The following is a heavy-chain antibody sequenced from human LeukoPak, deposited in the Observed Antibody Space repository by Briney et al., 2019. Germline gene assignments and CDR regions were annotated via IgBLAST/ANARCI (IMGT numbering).Heavy chain of an antibody. CDR3: ASDVGYCSGGSCYPLGY. D-gene: IGHD2-15*01. CDR1: GFTFSSYS. J-gene: IGHJ4*02. V-gene: IGHV3-21*01. Sequence: GGSLRLSCAASGFTFSSYSKNWVRQPPGKGLEWVSSISSSSRYLYSADSVKGRFTISRDNAKNSLYLQMNSLRAEDTAVYYCASDVGYCSGGSCYPLGYWGQGTLVTVSS. CDR2: ISSSSRYL.